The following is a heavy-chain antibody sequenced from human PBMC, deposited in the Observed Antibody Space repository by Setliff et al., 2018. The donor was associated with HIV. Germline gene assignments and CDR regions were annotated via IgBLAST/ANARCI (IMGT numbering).Heavy chain of an antibody. CDR1: GGSIRNYY. V-gene: IGHV4-59*08. J-gene: IGHJ4*02. Sequence: SETLSLTCTVSGGSIRNYYWTWIRQPPGKGLEWIGYIYYSGSTNYNPSLKSRVTISVDTSKNQFSLKLYSVTAADTAVYYCARAYFGSGIYYWGQGTLVTVSS. CDR3: ARAYFGSGIYY. CDR2: IYYSGST. D-gene: IGHD3-10*01.